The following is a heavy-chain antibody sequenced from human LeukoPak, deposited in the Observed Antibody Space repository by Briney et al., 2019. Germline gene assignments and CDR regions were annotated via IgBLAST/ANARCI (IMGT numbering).Heavy chain of an antibody. CDR3: ARDSGTTGEVKFDP. V-gene: IGHV4-4*07. CDR2: IYASGTI. J-gene: IGHJ5*02. Sequence: SETLSLTCTVSGGSISNYYWSWIRQPAGKGLEWIGRIYASGTITYNPSLESRVSMSVDTSKNQFSLNLSSVTAADTALYYCARDSGTTGEVKFDPWGQGTLVTVSS. D-gene: IGHD3-10*01. CDR1: GGSISNYY.